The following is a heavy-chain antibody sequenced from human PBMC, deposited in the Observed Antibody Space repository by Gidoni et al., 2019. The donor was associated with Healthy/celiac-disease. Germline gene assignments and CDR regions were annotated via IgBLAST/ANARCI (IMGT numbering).Heavy chain of an antibody. D-gene: IGHD3-22*01. Sequence: EVQLVESGGGLVQPGRSLRLSCAASGFTFDHSAMHWVRQAPGKGLEWVSGISWNSGSIGYADSVKGRFTISRDNAKNSLYLQMNSLRAEDTALYHCAKDIRSGGHYDSQGNDAFDIWGQGTMVTVSS. CDR1: GFTFDHSA. CDR2: ISWNSGSI. J-gene: IGHJ3*02. CDR3: AKDIRSGGHYDSQGNDAFDI. V-gene: IGHV3-9*01.